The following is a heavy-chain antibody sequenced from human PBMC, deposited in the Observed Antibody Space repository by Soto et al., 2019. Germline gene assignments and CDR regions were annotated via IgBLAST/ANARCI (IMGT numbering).Heavy chain of an antibody. CDR1: GFSLSTSGVG. J-gene: IGHJ1*01. CDR2: IYWNDDK. Sequence: QITLKESGPTLVKPTQTLTLTCTFSGFSLSTSGVGVGWIRQPPGKALEWLALIYWNDDKRCSQSLKSRVTITKHTDKSQVVLTVTNMYPGDTARYSCALDVITLFAVVIPNQGFRHWGQGTLVTVSS. V-gene: IGHV2-5*01. D-gene: IGHD3-3*01. CDR3: ALDVITLFAVVIPNQGFRH.